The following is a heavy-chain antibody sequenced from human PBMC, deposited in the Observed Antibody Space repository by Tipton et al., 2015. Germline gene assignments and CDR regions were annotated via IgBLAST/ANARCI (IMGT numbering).Heavy chain of an antibody. D-gene: IGHD3-22*01. Sequence: TLSLTCAVYGGPLRGYYWSWIRQSPGKGLEWIGYIYYSGSTNYNPSLKSRVTISVDTSKNQFSLKLSSVTAADTAIYYCARAYYYDSRAVYYFDYWGQGTLVAVSS. CDR2: IYYSGST. V-gene: IGHV4-59*01. CDR3: ARAYYYDSRAVYYFDY. CDR1: GGPLRGYY. J-gene: IGHJ4*02.